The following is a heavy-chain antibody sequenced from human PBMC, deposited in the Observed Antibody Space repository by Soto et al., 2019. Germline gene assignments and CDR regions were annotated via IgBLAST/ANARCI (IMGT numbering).Heavy chain of an antibody. J-gene: IGHJ4*02. CDR1: GGSISRSSYY. CDR2: IYYSGTT. Sequence: PSETLSLTCTVSGGSISRSSYYWGWIRQPPGKGLDWIGNIYYSGTTYYNPSLKTRVTISVDTSKNQFSLKLSSVTAADTALYYCARLDSHGGGDYWGQGTLVTVSS. D-gene: IGHD2-15*01. CDR3: ARLDSHGGGDY. V-gene: IGHV4-39*01.